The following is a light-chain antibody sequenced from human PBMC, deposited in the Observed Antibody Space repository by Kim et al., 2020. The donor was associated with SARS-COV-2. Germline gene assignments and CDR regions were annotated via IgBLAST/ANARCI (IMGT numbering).Light chain of an antibody. V-gene: IGLV2-23*02. J-gene: IGLJ1*01. CDR3: CSYAGDFTLV. CDR2: EVN. CDR1: SIDVWSYTL. Sequence: QCVSISCTRTSIDVWSYTLVSLYQHHPDKAPKLMIFEVNRRPSGVSNRFSGSKSGNTASLTISGLQAEDEADYYCCSYAGDFTLVFGTGTQLTVL.